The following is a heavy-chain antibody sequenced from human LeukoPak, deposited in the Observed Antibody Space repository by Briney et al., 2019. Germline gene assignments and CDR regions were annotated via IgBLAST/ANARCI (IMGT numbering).Heavy chain of an antibody. D-gene: IGHD4-17*01. Sequence: GESLKISCKGSGYSFSTYWIAWVRQMPGKGLEWMGIIYPGDSDTRYSPSFQGQATISADKSINTAYLQWSSLKASDTAIYYCARETSTAGSFRFWGQGTLVTVSS. CDR2: IYPGDSDT. V-gene: IGHV5-51*01. CDR3: ARETSTAGSFRF. CDR1: GYSFSTYW. J-gene: IGHJ4*02.